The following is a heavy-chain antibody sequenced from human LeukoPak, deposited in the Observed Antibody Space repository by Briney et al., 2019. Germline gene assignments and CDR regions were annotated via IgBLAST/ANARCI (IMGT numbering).Heavy chain of an antibody. Sequence: GGSLRLSCAASGLTFSDYAMSWVRQAPGKGLEWVSVISGRGESSYSADSVKGRFTISRDNSKNTLYLQMNSLRAEDTAVYYCAKEGGWGYCSGGSCPFDYWGQGTLVTVSS. CDR2: ISGRGESS. CDR1: GLTFSDYA. CDR3: AKEGGWGYCSGGSCPFDY. J-gene: IGHJ4*02. V-gene: IGHV3-23*01. D-gene: IGHD2-15*01.